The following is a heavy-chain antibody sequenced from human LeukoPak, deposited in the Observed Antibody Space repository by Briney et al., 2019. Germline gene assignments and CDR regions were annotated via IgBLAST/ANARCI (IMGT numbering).Heavy chain of an antibody. J-gene: IGHJ5*02. Sequence: SETLSLTCAVYGGSFSGYYWSWIRQPPGKGLEWIGEINHSGSTNYNPSLKSRVTISVDTSKNQFSLKLSSVTAADTAVYYCARGLGAVAGTEGNWFDPWGQGTLVTVSS. CDR2: INHSGST. CDR1: GGSFSGYY. CDR3: ARGLGAVAGTEGNWFDP. V-gene: IGHV4-34*01. D-gene: IGHD6-19*01.